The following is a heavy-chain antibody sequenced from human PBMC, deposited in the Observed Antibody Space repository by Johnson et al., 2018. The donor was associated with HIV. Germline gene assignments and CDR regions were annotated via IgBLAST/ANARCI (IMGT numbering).Heavy chain of an antibody. CDR3: ALKAAFNDAFDI. Sequence: VESGGGVVQPGRSLRLSCAASGFTFSSYGMHWVRQAPGKGLEWVAVISHDGSNKYYTDPVKGRFTVSRDNSKNTLYLQMNSLRAEDTAGYYCALKAAFNDAFDIWGQGTMVTVSS. V-gene: IGHV3-30*03. D-gene: IGHD6-25*01. CDR2: ISHDGSNK. CDR1: GFTFSSYG. J-gene: IGHJ3*02.